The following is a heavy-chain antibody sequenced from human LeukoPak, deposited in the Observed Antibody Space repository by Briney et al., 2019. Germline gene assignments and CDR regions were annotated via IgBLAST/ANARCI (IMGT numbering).Heavy chain of an antibody. CDR2: INHSGST. Sequence: SETLSVTCAVYGGSFCGYFWSWIPQPPGKGLEWSGEINHSGSTNYNPSPKRRVTISVDPSTNQLSLKLSSVAAAVTDVYYCARAGFLRFLEWFNWFDPWGQGTLVTVSS. CDR3: ARAGFLRFLEWFNWFDP. J-gene: IGHJ5*02. V-gene: IGHV4-34*01. CDR1: GGSFCGYF. D-gene: IGHD3-3*01.